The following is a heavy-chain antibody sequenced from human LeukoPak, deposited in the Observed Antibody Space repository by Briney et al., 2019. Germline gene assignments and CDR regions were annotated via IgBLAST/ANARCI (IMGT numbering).Heavy chain of an antibody. D-gene: IGHD2-21*02. V-gene: IGHV3-43*02. Sequence: GGSLRLSCAASGFTFDDYAMHWVRQAPGKGLECVSLISGDGGSTYYADSVKGRFTISRDSSKNSLYLQMNSLRTEDTALYYCAKTYCGGDCYSRALAFDIWGQGTMVTVSS. CDR1: GFTFDDYA. J-gene: IGHJ3*02. CDR2: ISGDGGST. CDR3: AKTYCGGDCYSRALAFDI.